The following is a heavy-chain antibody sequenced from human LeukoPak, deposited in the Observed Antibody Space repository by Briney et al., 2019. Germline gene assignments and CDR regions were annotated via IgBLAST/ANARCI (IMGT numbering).Heavy chain of an antibody. V-gene: IGHV3-33*01. CDR2: VWYDGSNK. CDR1: GFTFSSYG. J-gene: IGHJ4*02. Sequence: PGGSLRLSCAASGFTFSSYGMHWVRQAPGKGLEWVAIVWYDGSNKYFADSVKGRFTISRDNSKNTLYLQMNSLRAEDTAVYYCARDVALYYGSGSWDYWGQGTLVTVSS. CDR3: ARDVALYYGSGSWDY. D-gene: IGHD3-10*01.